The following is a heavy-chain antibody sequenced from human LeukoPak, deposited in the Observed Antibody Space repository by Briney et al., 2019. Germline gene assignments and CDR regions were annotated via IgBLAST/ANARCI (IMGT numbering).Heavy chain of an antibody. D-gene: IGHD3-16*01. CDR3: AKNGGGLGY. Sequence: AGGSLRLSCAASGFPFSNYVMTWVRQAPGKGLEWVAATSGSGGSTFYTDSVKGRFAISRDNSRNTVYLQMNSLTAEDTAVYYCAKNGGGLGYWGQGTLVTVSS. J-gene: IGHJ4*02. CDR1: GFPFSNYV. CDR2: TSGSGGST. V-gene: IGHV3-23*01.